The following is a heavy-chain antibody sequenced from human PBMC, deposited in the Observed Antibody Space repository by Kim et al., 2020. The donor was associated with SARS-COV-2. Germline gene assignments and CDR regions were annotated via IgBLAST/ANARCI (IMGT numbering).Heavy chain of an antibody. Sequence: GGSLRLSCAASGFTFSNYWMTWVRQAPGKGLEWVANIKQDGSEKYYVDSVKGRFTISRDNAKNSLYLQLNSLRPEDTAVYYCARGTSNDYWGQGTLVTV. J-gene: IGHJ4*02. V-gene: IGHV3-7*01. CDR1: GFTFSNYW. CDR3: ARGTSNDY. D-gene: IGHD4-4*01. CDR2: IKQDGSEK.